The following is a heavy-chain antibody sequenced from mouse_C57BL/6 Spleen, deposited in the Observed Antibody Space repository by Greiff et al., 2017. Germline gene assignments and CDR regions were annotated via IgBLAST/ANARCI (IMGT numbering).Heavy chain of an antibody. CDR1: GFTFSSYT. D-gene: IGHD2-5*01. CDR3: ARTYSSNYGGFAY. J-gene: IGHJ3*01. Sequence: EVKVEESGGGLVKPGGSLKLSCAASGFTFSSYTMSWVRQTPEKRLEWVATISGGGGNTYYPDSVKGRFTISRDNAKNTLYLQLSSLRSEDTALYYCARTYSSNYGGFAYWGQGTLVTVSA. CDR2: ISGGGGNT. V-gene: IGHV5-9*01.